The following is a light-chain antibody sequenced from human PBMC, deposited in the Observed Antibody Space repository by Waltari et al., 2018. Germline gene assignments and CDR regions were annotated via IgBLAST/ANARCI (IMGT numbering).Light chain of an antibody. CDR2: EIS. Sequence: DAVMTQSPLSLPVALGQTASISCRSSQSLVFSDGNIYLNWFHQRPGQSPRHLIYEISNRGSGVPDRFSGSGSGTDFTLEISRVEADDVGVYFCMQGTHWPYTFGQGTKLEI. V-gene: IGKV2-30*01. J-gene: IGKJ2*01. CDR1: QSLVFSDGNIY. CDR3: MQGTHWPYT.